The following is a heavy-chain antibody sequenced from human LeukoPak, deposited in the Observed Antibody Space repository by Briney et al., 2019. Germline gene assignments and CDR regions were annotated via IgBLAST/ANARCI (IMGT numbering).Heavy chain of an antibody. D-gene: IGHD5-18*01. Sequence: SVKVSCKASGGTFSSYAISWVRQAPGQGLEWMGGIIPIFGTANYAQKFQGRVTITADESTSTAYMELSSLRSEDTAVYYCANYVDTAMAWDYWGQGTLVTVSS. V-gene: IGHV1-69*13. CDR1: GGTFSSYA. J-gene: IGHJ4*02. CDR3: ANYVDTAMAWDY. CDR2: IIPIFGTA.